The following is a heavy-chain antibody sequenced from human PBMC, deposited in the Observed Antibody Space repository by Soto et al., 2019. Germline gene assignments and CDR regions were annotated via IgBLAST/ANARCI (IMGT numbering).Heavy chain of an antibody. D-gene: IGHD6-13*01. CDR2: INPTSGST. Sequence: QVQLVQSGAEVKKTGDSVKVSCKASGYTFTNYYIHWVRQAPGQGLEWMGIINPTSGSTNYAQKFQGTVTLTYDTSTTTVYMELSGLRSEDTSVLYCARDLAAGDHWGQGTLVTVSS. V-gene: IGHV1-46*01. CDR3: ARDLAAGDH. J-gene: IGHJ4*02. CDR1: GYTFTNYY.